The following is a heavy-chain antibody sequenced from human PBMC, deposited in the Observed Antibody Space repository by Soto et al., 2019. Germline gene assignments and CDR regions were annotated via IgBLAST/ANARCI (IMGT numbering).Heavy chain of an antibody. J-gene: IGHJ4*02. CDR1: GFIFSSYW. Sequence: EVQLVESGGGLVQPGGSLRLSCAASGFIFSSYWMSWVRQAPGKGLEWVANIKQDGTIKYFVESVKGRFTISRDNAKNSLYLQMNSLRAEDTAVYYCARKGLPDYWGQGTLVTVSS. CDR2: IKQDGTIK. V-gene: IGHV3-7*01. CDR3: ARKGLPDY.